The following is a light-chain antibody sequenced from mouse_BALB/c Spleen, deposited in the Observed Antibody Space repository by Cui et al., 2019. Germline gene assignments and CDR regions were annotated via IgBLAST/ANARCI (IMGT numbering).Light chain of an antibody. CDR3: QQSNTLPFT. CDR2: YTS. V-gene: IGKV10-96*01. Sequence: DIKMTQPTSSLSASLGDRVTIGTSTSQDISNYLNWYQQKPDGTVKLLIYYTSRLHAGVPSRFSGSGSGTDYSLTISNLDQEDSATYFCQQSNTLPFTFGSGTKLEIK. J-gene: IGKJ4*01. CDR1: QDISNY.